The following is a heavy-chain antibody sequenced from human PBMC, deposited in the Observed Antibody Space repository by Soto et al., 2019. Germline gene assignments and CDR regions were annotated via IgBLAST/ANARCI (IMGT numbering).Heavy chain of an antibody. D-gene: IGHD5-12*01. CDR1: GDSVSSNSAA. CDR2: TYYRSKWYN. Sequence: SQTLSLTCAISGDSVSSNSAAWNWIRQSPSRGLEWLGRTYYRSKWYNDYAVSVKSRITINPDTSKNQFSLQLNSVTPEDTAVYYCARVVATTGRTPDGGRHFDYWGQGTLVTVSS. CDR3: ARVVATTGRTPDGGRHFDY. V-gene: IGHV6-1*01. J-gene: IGHJ4*02.